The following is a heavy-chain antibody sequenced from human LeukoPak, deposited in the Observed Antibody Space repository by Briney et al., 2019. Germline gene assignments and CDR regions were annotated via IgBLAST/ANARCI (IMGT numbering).Heavy chain of an antibody. CDR3: ARVYDSSGYFSPYFDY. J-gene: IGHJ4*02. V-gene: IGHV4-34*01. Sequence: SETPSLTCAVYGGSFSGYYWSWIRQPPGKGLEWIGEINHSGSTNYNPSLKSRVTISVDTSKNQFSLKLSSVTAADTAVYYCARVYDSSGYFSPYFDYWGQGTLVTVSS. D-gene: IGHD3-22*01. CDR2: INHSGST. CDR1: GGSFSGYY.